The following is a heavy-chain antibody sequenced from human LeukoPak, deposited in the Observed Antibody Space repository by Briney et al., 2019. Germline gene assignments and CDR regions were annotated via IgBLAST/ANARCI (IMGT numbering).Heavy chain of an antibody. Sequence: PGGSLRLSCAASGFTFSSYAMSWVRQAPGKGLEWVSAISGSGVNTYYADSVKGRFTISRDNSKNTLYLQMNSLRAEDTAVYYCATGIAAAAEGAGFDYWGQGTLVTVSS. CDR1: GFTFSSYA. CDR3: ATGIAAAAEGAGFDY. D-gene: IGHD6-13*01. V-gene: IGHV3-23*01. J-gene: IGHJ4*02. CDR2: ISGSGVNT.